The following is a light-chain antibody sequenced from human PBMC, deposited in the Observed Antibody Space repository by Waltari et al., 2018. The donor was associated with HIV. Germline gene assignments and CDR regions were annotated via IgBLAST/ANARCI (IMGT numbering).Light chain of an antibody. J-gene: IGLJ3*02. CDR2: AND. CDR1: SSNIARNT. Sequence: QSVLAQPPSASGTPGQRVTISCSGSSSNIARNTVNWYQLLPGTAPKLLIYANDQRPSGVPDRFSGSKSDTSASLAISGLQSEDEADFYCAAWDDSLNEWLFGGGTKLTVL. V-gene: IGLV1-44*01. CDR3: AAWDDSLNEWL.